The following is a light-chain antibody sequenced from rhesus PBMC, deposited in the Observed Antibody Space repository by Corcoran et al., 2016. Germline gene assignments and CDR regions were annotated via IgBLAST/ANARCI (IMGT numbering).Light chain of an antibody. J-gene: IGKJ2*01. CDR1: QGIKNY. Sequence: DIQMTQSPSSLSASVGDTVTITCRASQGIKNYLVWYQQKPGKAPKPLIYYAAYLTRGVPSRFSGSGSGTDFTLTISRLQPEDFSTYYCQQHVSSPYSFGQGTKVEVK. CDR2: YAA. CDR3: QQHVSSPYS. V-gene: IGKV1S14*01.